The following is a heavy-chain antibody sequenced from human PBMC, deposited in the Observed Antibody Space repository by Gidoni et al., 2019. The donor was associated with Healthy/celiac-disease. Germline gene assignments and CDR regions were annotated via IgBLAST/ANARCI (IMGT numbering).Heavy chain of an antibody. CDR2: IYYSGST. Sequence: QLQLQESGPGLVKPSQTLSLTCTVSGGSISRSSYYWGWIRQPPGKGLEWIGSIYYSGSTYYNPSLKSRVTISVDTSKNQFSLKLSSVTAADTAVYYCARHVAVAGAVNWFDPWGQGTLVTVSS. CDR3: ARHVAVAGAVNWFDP. J-gene: IGHJ5*02. CDR1: GGSISRSSYY. V-gene: IGHV4-39*01. D-gene: IGHD6-19*01.